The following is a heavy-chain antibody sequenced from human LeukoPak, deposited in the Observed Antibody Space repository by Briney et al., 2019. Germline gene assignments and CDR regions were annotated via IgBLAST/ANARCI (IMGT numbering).Heavy chain of an antibody. CDR3: ARDVSVSGMDV. J-gene: IGHJ6*02. CDR1: GFTFTDYW. Sequence: GGSLRLSCAASGFTFTDYWMSWVRQAPGKGLEWVANIKRDGSEKYYVDSVKGRFTISRDNPKKSVYLQMNSLRAEDTANYYSARDVSVSGMDVWGQGTTVTVSS. D-gene: IGHD5/OR15-5a*01. V-gene: IGHV3-7*01. CDR2: IKRDGSEK.